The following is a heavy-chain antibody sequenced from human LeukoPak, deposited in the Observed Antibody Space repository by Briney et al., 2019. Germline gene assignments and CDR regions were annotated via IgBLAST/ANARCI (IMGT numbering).Heavy chain of an antibody. CDR3: ARLKNYSSSWYMFPYFDY. V-gene: IGHV4-34*01. CDR2: INHSGST. Sequence: SETLSLTCAVYGGPFSGYYWSWIRQPPGKGLEWIGEINHSGSTNYNPSLKSRVTISVDTSKNQFSLKLSSVTAADTAVYYCARLKNYSSSWYMFPYFDYWGQGTLVTVSS. J-gene: IGHJ4*02. CDR1: GGPFSGYY. D-gene: IGHD6-13*01.